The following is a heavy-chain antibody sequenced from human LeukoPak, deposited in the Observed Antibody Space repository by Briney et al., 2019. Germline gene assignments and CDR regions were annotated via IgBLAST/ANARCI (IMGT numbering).Heavy chain of an antibody. CDR3: ARDRLGDYDHSGYYDK. Sequence: GGSLRLSCAASGYTFSDYYMSWIRQAPGKGLEWVSYICDSGRTIYYADSVKGRFTISRDNAKNSVYLQMNNLGAEDTAVYYCARDRLGDYDHSGYYDKWGQGTLVTVSS. J-gene: IGHJ4*02. D-gene: IGHD3-22*01. V-gene: IGHV3-11*01. CDR2: ICDSGRTI. CDR1: GYTFSDYY.